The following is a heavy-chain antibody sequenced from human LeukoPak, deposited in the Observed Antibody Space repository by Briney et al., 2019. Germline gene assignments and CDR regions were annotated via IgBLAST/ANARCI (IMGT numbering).Heavy chain of an antibody. J-gene: IGHJ3*02. Sequence: PGGSLRLSCAASGFTFSSYSMNWVRQAPRKGLEWVSYISSSSSTIHYADSVKGRFTISRDNAKNSLYLQMNSLRAEDTAVYYCARDPPLRFFGVVTDDAFDIWGQGTMVTVSS. CDR1: GFTFSSYS. V-gene: IGHV3-48*01. CDR2: ISSSSSTI. CDR3: ARDPPLRFFGVVTDDAFDI. D-gene: IGHD3-3*01.